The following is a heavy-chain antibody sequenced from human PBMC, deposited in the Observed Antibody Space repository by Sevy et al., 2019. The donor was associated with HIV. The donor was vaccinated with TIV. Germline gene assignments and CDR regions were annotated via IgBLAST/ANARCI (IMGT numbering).Heavy chain of an antibody. V-gene: IGHV3-30*04. CDR1: GFIFSNFA. CDR2: TSYDGSHK. J-gene: IGHJ1*01. Sequence: GGSLRLSCTVSGFIFSNFAMHWVRQAPGKGLEWVAVTSYDGSHKYYADSVKGRFTVSRDNPRNILSLEMNNLRRDDTAVYYCARGENDDEFFQYWGQGTLVTVSS. CDR3: ARGENDDEFFQY. D-gene: IGHD1-26*01.